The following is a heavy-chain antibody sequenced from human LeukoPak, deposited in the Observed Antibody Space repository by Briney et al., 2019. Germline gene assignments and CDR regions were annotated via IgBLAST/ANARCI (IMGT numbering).Heavy chain of an antibody. CDR3: TRYNNDHFDY. V-gene: IGHV3-33*01. CDR1: GFTFGGYG. Sequence: GGSLRLSCAGSGFTFGGYGMHWFRQTPGKGLEWEAVIAYDGSRAFYADSVKGRFTISRDNSKNTMSVQMDDLRDEDTAVYYCTRYNNDHFDYWGQGTLVTVSS. D-gene: IGHD1-14*01. J-gene: IGHJ4*02. CDR2: IAYDGSRA.